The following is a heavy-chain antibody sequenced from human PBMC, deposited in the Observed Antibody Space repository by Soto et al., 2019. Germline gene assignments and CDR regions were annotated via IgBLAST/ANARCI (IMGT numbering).Heavy chain of an antibody. V-gene: IGHV4-59*01. J-gene: IGHJ4*02. D-gene: IGHD4-17*01. Sequence: QVQLQESGPGLVKPSETLSLTCTVSGGSISGSYWSWIRQPPGKGLEWIGYIYYSGSTNYNPSLKSRVTISVDTSKNQFSLKLSSVTAADTAVYYCARDSRSTVTMFDYLGQGTLVTVSS. CDR2: IYYSGST. CDR1: GGSISGSY. CDR3: ARDSRSTVTMFDY.